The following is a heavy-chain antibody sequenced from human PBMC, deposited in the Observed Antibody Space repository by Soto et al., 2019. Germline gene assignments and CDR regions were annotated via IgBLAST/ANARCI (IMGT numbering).Heavy chain of an antibody. Sequence: GGSLRLSCAASGFTFSSYGMHWVRQAPGKGLEWVAVIWYDGSNKYYADSVKGRFTISRDNSKNTLYLQMNSLRAEDTAVYYCAREGGYSNYGPFDYWGQGTLVTVSS. D-gene: IGHD4-4*01. CDR3: AREGGYSNYGPFDY. J-gene: IGHJ4*02. V-gene: IGHV3-33*01. CDR1: GFTFSSYG. CDR2: IWYDGSNK.